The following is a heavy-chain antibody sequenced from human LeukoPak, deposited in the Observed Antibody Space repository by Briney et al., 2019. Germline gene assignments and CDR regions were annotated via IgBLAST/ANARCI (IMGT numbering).Heavy chain of an antibody. CDR3: ARDRGYSTFDI. CDR1: GFTFSTYT. J-gene: IGHJ3*02. V-gene: IGHV3-21*04. CDR2: ISSGSTYI. Sequence: GGSLRLSCAASGFTFSTYTMNWVRQAPGEGLEWVSSISSGSTYIYYADSVKGRFTISRDNAKNSLYLQMNSLRAEDTAVYYCARDRGYSTFDIWGQGTMVTVSS. D-gene: IGHD5-18*01.